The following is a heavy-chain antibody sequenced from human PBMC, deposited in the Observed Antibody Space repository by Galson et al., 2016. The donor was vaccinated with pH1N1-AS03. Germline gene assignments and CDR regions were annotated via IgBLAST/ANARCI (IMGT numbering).Heavy chain of an antibody. CDR3: ARVRSEWLGVNSSWYGIDS. J-gene: IGHJ4*02. Sequence: ETLSLTCTVSAGSISTYYWTWIRQPPGRGLEWIVYIYFSGRTNCSPSLKSRANISLDRSRNQFSLNLNSVTAADTAVYYCARVRSEWLGVNSSWYGIDSWGQGTLVTVSS. D-gene: IGHD2-2*01. CDR2: IYFSGRT. V-gene: IGHV4-59*01. CDR1: AGSISTYY.